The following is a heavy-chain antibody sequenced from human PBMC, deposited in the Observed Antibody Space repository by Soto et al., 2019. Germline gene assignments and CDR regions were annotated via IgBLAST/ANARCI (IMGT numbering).Heavy chain of an antibody. J-gene: IGHJ6*02. Sequence: EVQLVESGGGLVQPGRSLRLSCAASGFTFDDYAMHWVRQAPGKGPEWVSGISWNSGSIGYADSVKGRFTISRDNAKNSLYLQMNSLRAEDTALYYCAKDQRYSSGWYYYYYGMDVWGQGTTVTVSS. CDR2: ISWNSGSI. V-gene: IGHV3-9*01. D-gene: IGHD6-19*01. CDR3: AKDQRYSSGWYYYYYGMDV. CDR1: GFTFDDYA.